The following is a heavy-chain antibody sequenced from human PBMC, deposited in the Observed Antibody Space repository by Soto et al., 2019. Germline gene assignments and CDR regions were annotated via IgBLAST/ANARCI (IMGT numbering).Heavy chain of an antibody. V-gene: IGHV4-4*02. CDR3: AREMVYAQTSYNWFDP. Sequence: QVQLQESGPGLVKPSGTLSLTCAVSGGSISSSNWWSWVRQPPGKGLEWIGEIYHSGSTNYNPSLKSRATIPVDKSKNQFSLKLSSVTAADTAVYYCAREMVYAQTSYNWFDPWGQGTLVTVSS. J-gene: IGHJ5*02. D-gene: IGHD2-8*01. CDR2: IYHSGST. CDR1: GGSISSSNW.